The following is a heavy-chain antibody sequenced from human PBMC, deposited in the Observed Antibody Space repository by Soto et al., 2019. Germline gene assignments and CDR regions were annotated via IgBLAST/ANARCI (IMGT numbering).Heavy chain of an antibody. V-gene: IGHV5-51*01. D-gene: IGHD5-18*01. CDR1: GYSFTSYW. Sequence: GESLKLSCKGSGYSFTSYWIGWVRQMPGKGLEWMGIIYPGDSDTRYSPSFQGQVTISADKSISTAYLQWSSLKASDTAMYYCARLGGYSYGTYYYYGMDVWGQGTTVTVSS. J-gene: IGHJ6*02. CDR3: ARLGGYSYGTYYYYGMDV. CDR2: IYPGDSDT.